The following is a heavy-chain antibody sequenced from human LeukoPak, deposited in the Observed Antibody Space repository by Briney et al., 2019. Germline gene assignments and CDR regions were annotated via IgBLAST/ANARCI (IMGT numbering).Heavy chain of an antibody. CDR1: GYTFTSYG. J-gene: IGHJ2*01. CDR3: ARAQRGNWGPMKRSGDNWYFDL. V-gene: IGHV1-18*01. Sequence: ASVNVSCKASGYTFTSYGISWVRQAPGQGLEWMGWISAYNGNTNYAQKLQGRVTMTTDTSTSTAYMELRSLRSDDTAVYYCARAQRGNWGPMKRSGDNWYFDLWGRGTLVTVSS. D-gene: IGHD7-27*01. CDR2: ISAYNGNT.